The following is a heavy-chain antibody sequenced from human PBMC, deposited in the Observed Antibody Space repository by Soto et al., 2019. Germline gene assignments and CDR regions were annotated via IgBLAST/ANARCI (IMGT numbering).Heavy chain of an antibody. D-gene: IGHD3-10*01. CDR1: GYTFTGYY. V-gene: IGHV1-2*04. Sequence: ASVKVSCKASGYTFTGYYMHWVRQAPGQGLEWMGWINPNSGGTNYAQKFQGWVTMTRDTSISTAYMELSRLRSDDTAVYYCARDRSDGSGSSYYYYGMDVWGQGTTVTVSS. CDR2: INPNSGGT. CDR3: ARDRSDGSGSSYYYYGMDV. J-gene: IGHJ6*02.